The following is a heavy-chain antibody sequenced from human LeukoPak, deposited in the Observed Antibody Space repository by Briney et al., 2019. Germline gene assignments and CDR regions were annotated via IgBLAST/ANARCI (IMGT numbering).Heavy chain of an antibody. CDR1: GFTFSSYG. J-gene: IGHJ6*02. CDR3: AKAQPMTTVTRGYYYYGMDV. D-gene: IGHD4-17*01. V-gene: IGHV3-30*18. Sequence: GSLKISCAASGFTFSSYGMHRVRQAPGKGLEWVAVISYDGSNKYYADSVKGRFTISRDNSKNTLYLQMNSLRAEDTAVYYCAKAQPMTTVTRGYYYYGMDVWGQGTTVTVSS. CDR2: ISYDGSNK.